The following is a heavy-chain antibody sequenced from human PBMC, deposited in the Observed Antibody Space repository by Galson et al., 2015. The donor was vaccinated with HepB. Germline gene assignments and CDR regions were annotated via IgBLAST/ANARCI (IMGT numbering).Heavy chain of an antibody. J-gene: IGHJ4*02. V-gene: IGHV1-18*01. CDR3: ARLGTAAGFLGY. CDR1: GYIFTNYG. CDR2: ITPNNGDT. D-gene: IGHD6-13*01. Sequence: SVKVSCKASGYIFTNYGISWIRQAPGQGLEWMGWITPNNGDTKYAQNLQGRVTMTTDTSTNRAYMELRSLRSDDTAVYYCARLGTAAGFLGYWGQGTLVTVSS.